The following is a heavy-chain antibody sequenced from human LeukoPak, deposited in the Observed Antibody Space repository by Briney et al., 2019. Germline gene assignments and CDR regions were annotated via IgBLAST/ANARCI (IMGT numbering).Heavy chain of an antibody. CDR2: ISAYNGNT. D-gene: IGHD4-11*01. CDR1: GYTFTSYG. V-gene: IGHV1-18*01. CDR3: ARIYSNSVFDY. J-gene: IGHJ4*02. Sequence: ASVKVSCKASGYTFTSYGISGVRQAPGQGLEWMGWISAYNGNTNYAQKFQGRVTMTRDMSTSTVYMELSSLRSEDTAVYYCARIYSNSVFDYWGQGTLVTVSS.